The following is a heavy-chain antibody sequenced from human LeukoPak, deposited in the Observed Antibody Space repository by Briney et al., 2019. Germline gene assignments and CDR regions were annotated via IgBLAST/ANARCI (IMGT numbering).Heavy chain of an antibody. CDR2: ISKNGGNT. CDR1: GFTFSWYG. J-gene: IGHJ4*02. D-gene: IGHD2-21*02. Sequence: GGSLRLSCLGSGFTFSWYGMNWVRQAPGRGLEYVSAISKNGGNTYYVDSVKGRFTISGDNSKNTLYLQMNSLRVEDTAVYFCVKDLSDRDVDYWGQGTLVTVSS. V-gene: IGHV3-64D*06. CDR3: VKDLSDRDVDY.